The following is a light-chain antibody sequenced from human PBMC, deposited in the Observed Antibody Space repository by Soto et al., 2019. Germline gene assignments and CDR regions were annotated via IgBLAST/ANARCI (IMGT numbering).Light chain of an antibody. CDR2: AAS. J-gene: IGKJ1*01. CDR3: LQYSTYPWT. Sequence: PSSLSASVGDRVSITCRASRGIRNDLGWYQQKPGKAPKRLIYAASTLQSGVPSRFGGSGSGTEFTLTISGLQPEDFATYYCLQYSTYPWTFGQGTKVDIK. CDR1: RGIRND. V-gene: IGKV1-17*01.